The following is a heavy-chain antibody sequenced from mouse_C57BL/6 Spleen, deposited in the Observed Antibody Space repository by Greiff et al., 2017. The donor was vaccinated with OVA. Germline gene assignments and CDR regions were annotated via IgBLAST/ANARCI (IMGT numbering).Heavy chain of an antibody. D-gene: IGHD2-3*01. CDR1: GFTFSSYT. CDR3: ARRPIYDGYEGFAY. CDR2: ISGGGGNT. J-gene: IGHJ3*01. V-gene: IGHV5-9*01. Sequence: EVQLVESGGGLVKPGGSLKLSCAASGFTFSSYTMSWVRQTPEKRLEWVATISGGGGNTYYPDSVKGRFTISRDNAKNTLYLQMSSLRSEDTALYYCARRPIYDGYEGFAYWGQGTLVTVSA.